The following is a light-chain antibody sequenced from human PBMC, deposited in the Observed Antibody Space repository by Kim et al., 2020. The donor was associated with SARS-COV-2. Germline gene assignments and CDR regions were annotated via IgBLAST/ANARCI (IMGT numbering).Light chain of an antibody. V-gene: IGLV3-1*01. CDR1: KLGDQY. CDR3: QAWDSSTEV. Sequence: VYPGQTASITCSGDKLGDQYACWYQQKPGQSPVLVIYQDSKRPSGIPERFSGSNSGNTATLTISGTQAMDEADYYCQAWDSSTEVFGGGTQLTVL. CDR2: QDS. J-gene: IGLJ2*01.